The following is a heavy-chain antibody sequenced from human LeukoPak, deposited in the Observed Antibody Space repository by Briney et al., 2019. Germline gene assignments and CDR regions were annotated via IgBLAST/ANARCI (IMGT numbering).Heavy chain of an antibody. CDR3: AKASTTMVRGGWFDP. CDR2: ISGSGGST. J-gene: IGHJ5*02. V-gene: IGHV3-23*01. CDR1: GFTLSSFS. D-gene: IGHD3-10*01. Sequence: GGSLRLSCAASGFTLSSFSMNWVRQAQGKGLEWVSAISGSGGSTYYADSVKGRFTISRDNSKNTLYLQMNSLRAEDTAVYYCAKASTTMVRGGWFDPWGQGTLVTVSS.